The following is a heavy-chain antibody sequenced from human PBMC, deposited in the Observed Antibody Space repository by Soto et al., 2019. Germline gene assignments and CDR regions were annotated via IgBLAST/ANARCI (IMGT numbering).Heavy chain of an antibody. CDR1: GYTFTSYG. V-gene: IGHV1-18*01. CDR2: ISAYNGYT. Sequence: QVQLVQSVAEVKKPGASVNVSCKASGYTFTSYGISWVRQAPGQGLEWMGWISAYNGYTNYAQKLQGRVTMTTDRYTSTAYMELGSRRSDDTAVDYCARDFERSGYYYRGNDYWGQGTLVTVSS. D-gene: IGHD3-22*01. CDR3: ARDFERSGYYYRGNDY. J-gene: IGHJ4*02.